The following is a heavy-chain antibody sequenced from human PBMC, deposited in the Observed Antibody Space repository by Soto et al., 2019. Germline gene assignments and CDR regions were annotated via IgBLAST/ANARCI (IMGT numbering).Heavy chain of an antibody. CDR2: IYYSGST. V-gene: IGHV4-31*03. J-gene: IGHJ3*02. CDR1: GGSISSGGYY. CDR3: SRFTGYSYAFDI. Sequence: SETLSLTCTVSGGSISSGGYYWSWIRQHPGKGLEWIGYIYYSGSTYYNPSLKSRVTISVDTSKNQFSLKLSSVTAADTAVYYCSRFTGYSYAFDIWGQGTMVTVSS. D-gene: IGHD5-18*01.